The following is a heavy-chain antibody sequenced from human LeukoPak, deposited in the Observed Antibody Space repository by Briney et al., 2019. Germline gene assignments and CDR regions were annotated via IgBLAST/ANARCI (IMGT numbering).Heavy chain of an antibody. CDR3: AAGVDGYNTYDY. CDR2: IYYSGST. V-gene: IGHV4-59*01. CDR1: GGSISSYY. Sequence: PSETLSLTCTVSGGSISSYYWSWIRQPPGKGLEWIGYIYYSGSTNYNPSLKSRVTISVDTSKNQFSLKLSSVTAADTAVYYCAAGVDGYNTYDYWGRGTLVTVSS. D-gene: IGHD5-24*01. J-gene: IGHJ4*02.